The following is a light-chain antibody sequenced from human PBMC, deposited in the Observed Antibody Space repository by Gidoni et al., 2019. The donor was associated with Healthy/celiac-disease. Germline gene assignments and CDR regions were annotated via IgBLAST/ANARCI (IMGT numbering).Light chain of an antibody. J-gene: IGKJ1*01. CDR1: QSSSSY. CDR3: QQSYSTPPT. Sequence: DIQMTQSPSSLSASVGDRVTITCRAIQSSSSYLNWYQQKPGKAPKLLIYAASSLQSGVPSRFSGSGSGTDFTLTISSLQPEDFATYYCQQSYSTPPTFGQGTKVEIK. V-gene: IGKV1-39*01. CDR2: AAS.